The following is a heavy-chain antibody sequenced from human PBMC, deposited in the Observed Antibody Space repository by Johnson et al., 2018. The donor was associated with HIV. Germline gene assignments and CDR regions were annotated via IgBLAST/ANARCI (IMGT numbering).Heavy chain of an antibody. J-gene: IGHJ3*02. D-gene: IGHD6-6*01. V-gene: IGHV3-20*04. CDR2: INWNGGST. Sequence: VQLVESGGGVVQPGGSLRLSCAASGFTFDDYGMTWVRQAPGTGLEWVSGINWNGGSTGYADSVKGRFTISRDNAKNSLYLQMNSLRLEDTALFYCARVTGGYYSSSFGNAFDIWGQGTMVTVSS. CDR3: ARVTGGYYSSSFGNAFDI. CDR1: GFTFDDYG.